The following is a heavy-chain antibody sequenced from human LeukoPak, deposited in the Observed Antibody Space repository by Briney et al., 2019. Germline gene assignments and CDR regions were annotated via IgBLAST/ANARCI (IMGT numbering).Heavy chain of an antibody. CDR1: GGSFSGYY. CDR3: ARAGVTMVRGRDGMDV. V-gene: IGHV4-34*01. J-gene: IGHJ6*04. D-gene: IGHD3-10*01. Sequence: SETLSLTCAVYGGSFSGYYWSWIRQPPGKGLEWIGEINHSGSTNYNPSLKSRVTISVDTSKNQFSLKLSSVTAADTAVYYCARAGVTMVRGRDGMDVWGKGTKVTVSS. CDR2: INHSGST.